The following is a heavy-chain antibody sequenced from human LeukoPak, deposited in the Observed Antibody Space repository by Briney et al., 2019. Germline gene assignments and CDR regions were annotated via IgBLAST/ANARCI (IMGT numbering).Heavy chain of an antibody. V-gene: IGHV3-33*01. CDR2: IWYDGSNK. Sequence: PGGSLRLSCAAAGFTFSSYGMHWVRQAPGKGLEWVAVIWYDGSNKYYADSVKGRFTISRDNSKDTLYLQMNSLRAEDTAVYYCARGRGYSGSSYYYGMDVWGQGTTVTVSS. CDR3: ARGRGYSGSSYYYGMDV. D-gene: IGHD5-12*01. J-gene: IGHJ6*02. CDR1: GFTFSSYG.